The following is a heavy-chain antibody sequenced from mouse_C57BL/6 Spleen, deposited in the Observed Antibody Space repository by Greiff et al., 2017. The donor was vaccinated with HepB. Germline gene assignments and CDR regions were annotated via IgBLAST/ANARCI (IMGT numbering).Heavy chain of an antibody. CDR1: GYSITSGYY. V-gene: IGHV3-6*01. D-gene: IGHD1-1*01. CDR3: AREPDYYGSSPSFDY. J-gene: IGHJ2*01. CDR2: ISYDGSN. Sequence: EVKLQESGPGLVKPSQSLSLTCSVTGYSITSGYYWNWIRQFPGNKLEWMGYISYDGSNNYNPSLKNRISITRDTSKNQFFLKLNSVTTEDTATYYCAREPDYYGSSPSFDYWGQGTTLTVSS.